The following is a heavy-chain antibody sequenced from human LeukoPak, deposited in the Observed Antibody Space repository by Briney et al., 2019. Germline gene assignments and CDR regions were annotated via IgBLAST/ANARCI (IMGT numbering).Heavy chain of an antibody. V-gene: IGHV1-18*01. Sequence: ASVKVSCKASGYTFTNYDINWVRQAPGQGLEWMGWISAYSGNTNYAQKLQGRVTMTTDTSTSTAYMELRSLRSDDTAVYYCARDGRSSSSFQHWGQGTLVTVSS. J-gene: IGHJ1*01. D-gene: IGHD6-6*01. CDR3: ARDGRSSSSFQH. CDR2: ISAYSGNT. CDR1: GYTFTNYD.